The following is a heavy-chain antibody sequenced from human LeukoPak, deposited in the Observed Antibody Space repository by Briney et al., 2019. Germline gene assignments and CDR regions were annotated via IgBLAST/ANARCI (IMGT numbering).Heavy chain of an antibody. CDR3: ASHPRIVVVPAAIGLDY. Sequence: GSLRLSCAASGFNFSRYAMSWVRQAPGKGLEWVSAICGSGGSTYYADSVKGRFTISRDNSKNTLYLQMNSLRAEDTAVYYCASHPRIVVVPAAIGLDYWGQGTLVTVSS. V-gene: IGHV3-23*01. CDR2: ICGSGGST. CDR1: GFNFSRYA. J-gene: IGHJ4*02. D-gene: IGHD2-2*01.